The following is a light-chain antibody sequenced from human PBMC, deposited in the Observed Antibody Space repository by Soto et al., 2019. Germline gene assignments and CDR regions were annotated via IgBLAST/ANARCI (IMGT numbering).Light chain of an antibody. Sequence: EIVLTQSPATLSLSPGDIAALSCRASQSVSSYLAWYQQKPGQAPRLLIYDASNRATGIPARFSGSGSGTDFTLTISSLEPEDFAVYYCQQRSNFITFGQGTRLEIK. CDR1: QSVSSY. V-gene: IGKV3-11*01. J-gene: IGKJ5*01. CDR3: QQRSNFIT. CDR2: DAS.